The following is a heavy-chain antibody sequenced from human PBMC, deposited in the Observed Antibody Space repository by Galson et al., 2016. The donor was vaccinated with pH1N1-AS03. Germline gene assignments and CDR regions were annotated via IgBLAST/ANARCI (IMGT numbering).Heavy chain of an antibody. CDR2: VSHDGNT. CDR1: GGSITTDY. CDR3: ARMRVVAASDTSGYYYFDF. D-gene: IGHD3-22*01. J-gene: IGHJ4*02. Sequence: SETLSLTCSVSGGSITTDYWNWIRQPPGKGLEWIGYVSHDGNTNYNPSLYSRVTMSVDTSKNQFSLKLNSVSAADTAEYYCARMRVVAASDTSGYYYFDFWGQGARVTVSS. V-gene: IGHV4-59*08.